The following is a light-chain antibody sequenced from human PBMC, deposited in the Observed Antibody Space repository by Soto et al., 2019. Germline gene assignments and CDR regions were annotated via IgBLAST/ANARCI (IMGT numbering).Light chain of an antibody. J-gene: IGLJ3*02. CDR2: GNS. CDR1: SSNIGAGYD. V-gene: IGLV1-40*01. Sequence: QSVLTQPPSVSGAPGQRVTISCTGSSSNIGAGYDVYWYQQLPGKARKLLIYGNSNRPSGVPDRFSGAKSGTSASLAITGLQAEDEADYYCQSYDSSLSGGVFGGGTKLTVL. CDR3: QSYDSSLSGGV.